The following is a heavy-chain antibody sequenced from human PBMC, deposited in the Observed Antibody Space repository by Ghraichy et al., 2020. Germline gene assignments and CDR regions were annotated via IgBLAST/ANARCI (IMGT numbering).Heavy chain of an antibody. D-gene: IGHD5-18*01. Sequence: GALRLSCAASGFTFSSYGMHWVRQAPGKGLEWVAVISYDGSNKYYGDSVKGRFTISRDNSKNTLYLQMNSLRGEDTAVYYCAKDGQGHSVCFSDYWGQGTLVTVSS. CDR1: GFTFSSYG. J-gene: IGHJ4*02. CDR2: ISYDGSNK. CDR3: AKDGQGHSVCFSDY. V-gene: IGHV3-30*18.